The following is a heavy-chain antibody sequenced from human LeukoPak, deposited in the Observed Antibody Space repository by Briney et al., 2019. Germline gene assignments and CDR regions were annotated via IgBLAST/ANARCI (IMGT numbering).Heavy chain of an antibody. CDR2: INHSGGT. CDR3: ARVGPGWYFDL. V-gene: IGHV4-34*01. Sequence: SETLSLTCAVYGGSFSGYYWSWIRQPPGKGLEWIGEINHSGGTNYNPSLKSRVTISVDTSKNQFSLKLSSVTAADTAVYYCARVGPGWYFDLWGRGTLVTVSS. J-gene: IGHJ2*01. CDR1: GGSFSGYY.